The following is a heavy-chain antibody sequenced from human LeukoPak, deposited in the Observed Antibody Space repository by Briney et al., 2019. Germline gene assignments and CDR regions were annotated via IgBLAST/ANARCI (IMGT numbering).Heavy chain of an antibody. J-gene: IGHJ5*02. V-gene: IGHV4-34*01. CDR1: GGSFSGYY. CDR3: VRGVSGRRWASDP. D-gene: IGHD3-10*01. CDR2: INHSGST. Sequence: SETLSLTCAVYGGSFSGYYWSWIRQPPGKGLEWIGEINHSGSTNYNPSLKSRVTISVDTSKNQFSLKLSSVTAADTAVYYCVRGVSGRRWASDPWGQGTLVTVSS.